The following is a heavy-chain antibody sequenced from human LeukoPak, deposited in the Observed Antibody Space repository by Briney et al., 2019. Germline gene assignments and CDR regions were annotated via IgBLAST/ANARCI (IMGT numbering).Heavy chain of an antibody. V-gene: IGHV3-23*01. CDR3: ARVAEAAAFDI. D-gene: IGHD6-25*01. Sequence: GGSLRLSCAASGFTFSSFGMSCVRQAPGKGLEWVSAISSTGGTAYYADSVKGRFTISRDNSKNTLYLQMNSLRAEDTAVYYCARVAEAAAFDIWGQRTMVTVSS. CDR1: GFTFSSFG. CDR2: ISSTGGTA. J-gene: IGHJ3*02.